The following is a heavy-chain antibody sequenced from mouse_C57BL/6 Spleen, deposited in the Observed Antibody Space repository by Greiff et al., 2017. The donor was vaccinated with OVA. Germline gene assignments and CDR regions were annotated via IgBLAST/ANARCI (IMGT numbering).Heavy chain of an antibody. V-gene: IGHV3-1*01. CDR2: ISYSGST. CDR1: GYSITSGYD. J-gene: IGHJ4*01. CDR3: ARGSPLYAMDY. Sequence: ESGPGMVKPSQSLSLTCTVTGYSITSGYDWHWIRHFPGNKLEWMGYISYSGSTNYNPSLKSRISITHDTSKNHFFLKLNSVTTEDTATYYCARGSPLYAMDYWGQGTSVTVSS.